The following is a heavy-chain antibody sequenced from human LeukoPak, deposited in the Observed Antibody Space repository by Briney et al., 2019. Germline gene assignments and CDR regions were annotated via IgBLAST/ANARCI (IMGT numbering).Heavy chain of an antibody. V-gene: IGHV4-30-4*07. J-gene: IGHJ4*02. CDR3: AIPGPTVTTYDY. D-gene: IGHD4-17*01. CDR1: GGSISSGGYS. CDR2: IYYSGST. Sequence: SETPSLTCAVSGGSISSGGYSWSWIRQPPGKGLEWIGYIYYSGSTYYNPSLKSRVTISVDTSKNQFSLKLSSVTAADTAVYYCAIPGPTVTTYDYWGQGTLVTVSS.